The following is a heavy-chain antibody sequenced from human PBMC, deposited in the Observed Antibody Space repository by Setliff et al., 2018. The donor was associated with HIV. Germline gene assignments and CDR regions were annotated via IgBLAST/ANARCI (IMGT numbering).Heavy chain of an antibody. J-gene: IGHJ4*02. CDR3: ARDPSSGIYYDSSGYIFFPGLPDY. D-gene: IGHD3-22*01. V-gene: IGHV1-18*01. CDR1: GYIFTSYG. CDR2: ISAYNGNT. Sequence: ASVKVSCKASGYIFTSYGISWVRQAPGQGLEWMGWISAYNGNTNYAQKFQGRVSMTIDTSTSTAYMGLRSLRPDDTAVYFCARDPSSGIYYDSSGYIFFPGLPDYWGQGTLVTVSS.